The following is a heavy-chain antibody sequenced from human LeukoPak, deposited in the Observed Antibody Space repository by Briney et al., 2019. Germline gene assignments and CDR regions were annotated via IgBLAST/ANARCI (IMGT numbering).Heavy chain of an antibody. J-gene: IGHJ5*02. CDR2: ISGSASST. D-gene: IGHD3-10*01. CDR1: GFTFSSYA. Sequence: LGGSLRVSCEASGFTFSSYALSWVRQAPGKGLEWVSSISGSASSTYYADSVKGRFTITRDNSKNTLYLQLNSLRSDDTAVYYCAKGLIKSDPWGQGTLVTVSS. V-gene: IGHV3-23*01. CDR3: AKGLIKSDP.